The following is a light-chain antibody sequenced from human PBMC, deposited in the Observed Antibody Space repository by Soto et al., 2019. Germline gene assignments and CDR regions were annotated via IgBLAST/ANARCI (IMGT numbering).Light chain of an antibody. V-gene: IGLV2-14*01. CDR1: SSGIGTYNY. J-gene: IGLJ1*01. Sequence: QSALTQPASVSGSPGQSITISCSETSSGIGTYNYVSWYQLHPGKVPKLIIYDASSRPSGISNRFSASKSANTASLTISGLQADDEADYYCSSYTSSTSLLIFGAGTKLTVL. CDR2: DAS. CDR3: SSYTSSTSLLI.